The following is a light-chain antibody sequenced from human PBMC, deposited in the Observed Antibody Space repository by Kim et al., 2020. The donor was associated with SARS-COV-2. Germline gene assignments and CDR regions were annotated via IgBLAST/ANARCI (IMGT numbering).Light chain of an antibody. Sequence: ALGQTVIITCQGDSLRSYYATWYQQKPGQAPVLVIYGENNRPSGIPVRFSGSSSRNTASLTITGAQAEDEADYYCNSRDSSGNPVVFGGGTQLTVL. V-gene: IGLV3-19*01. CDR2: GEN. CDR1: SLRSYY. J-gene: IGLJ2*01. CDR3: NSRDSSGNPVV.